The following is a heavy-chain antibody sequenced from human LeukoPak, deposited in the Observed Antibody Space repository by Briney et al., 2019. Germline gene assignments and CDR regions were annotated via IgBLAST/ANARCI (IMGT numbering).Heavy chain of an antibody. V-gene: IGHV4-59*11. Sequence: PSETLSLTCTVSGGSISSHYWSWIRQPPRKGLEWIGYIYYSGSTNYNPSLKSRVTISVDTSKNQFSLKLSSVTAADTAVYYCAGALLGAFDIWGQGTMVTVSS. J-gene: IGHJ3*02. CDR2: IYYSGST. CDR3: AGALLGAFDI. CDR1: GGSISSHY. D-gene: IGHD1-26*01.